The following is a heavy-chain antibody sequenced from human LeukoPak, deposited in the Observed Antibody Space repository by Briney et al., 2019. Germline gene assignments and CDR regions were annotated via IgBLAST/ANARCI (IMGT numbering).Heavy chain of an antibody. Sequence: GGSLRLSCAASGFTFSSYEMNWVRQAPGMGLEWVSYISSSGSTIYYADSVKGRFTISRDNAKNSLYLQMNSLRAEDTAVYYCARVPPVATSYFDYWGQGTLVTVSS. D-gene: IGHD5-12*01. J-gene: IGHJ4*02. CDR1: GFTFSSYE. CDR2: ISSSGSTI. V-gene: IGHV3-48*03. CDR3: ARVPPVATSYFDY.